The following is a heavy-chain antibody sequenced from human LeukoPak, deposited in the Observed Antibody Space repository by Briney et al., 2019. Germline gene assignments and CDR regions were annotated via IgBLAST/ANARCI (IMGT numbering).Heavy chain of an antibody. Sequence: ASVKVSCKASGYTFTGYYMHWVRQAPGQGLEWMGRINPNSGGTNYAQKFQGRVTMTRDTSISTAYMELSRLRSDDTAVYYCARDMGSGSSHHFDYWGQGTPVTVSS. J-gene: IGHJ4*02. CDR3: ARDMGSGSSHHFDY. CDR2: INPNSGGT. V-gene: IGHV1-2*06. D-gene: IGHD3-10*01. CDR1: GYTFTGYY.